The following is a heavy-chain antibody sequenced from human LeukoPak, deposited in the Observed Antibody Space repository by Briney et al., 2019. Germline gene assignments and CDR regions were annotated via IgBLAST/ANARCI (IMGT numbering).Heavy chain of an antibody. CDR2: INPNSGGT. CDR1: GYTITGYY. J-gene: IGHJ4*02. V-gene: IGHV1-2*02. D-gene: IGHD3-10*01. Sequence: RASVKVSCKASGYTITGYYMHWVRQPPGQGLQWMGWINPNSGGTNLAQKFQGRVTMTRDTSITTAYMELSRLTSDDTAVYYCARGRGRGVIITYYFDYWGQGTLVTVSS. CDR3: ARGRGRGVIITYYFDY.